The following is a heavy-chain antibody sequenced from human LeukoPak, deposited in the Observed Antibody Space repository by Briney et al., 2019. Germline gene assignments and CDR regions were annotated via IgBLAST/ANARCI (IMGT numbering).Heavy chain of an antibody. Sequence: SETLSLTCTVSGGSISPYYWSWIRQPPGKGLEWIGYIHYSGSTNYNPSLKSRVSMSVDTSKNQFSLKLNSVTAADTAVYYCARDKGYYDSSGYLKAFDIWGQGTMVTVSS. CDR3: ARDKGYYDSSGYLKAFDI. CDR1: GGSISPYY. CDR2: IHYSGST. V-gene: IGHV4-59*01. D-gene: IGHD3-22*01. J-gene: IGHJ3*02.